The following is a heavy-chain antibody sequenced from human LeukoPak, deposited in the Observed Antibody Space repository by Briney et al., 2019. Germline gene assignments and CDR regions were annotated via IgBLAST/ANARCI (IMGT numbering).Heavy chain of an antibody. Sequence: GGSLRLSCAASGFTFSSYEMNWVRQAPGKGLEWVAVISYDGSNKYYADSVKGRFTISRDNAKNSLYLQMNSLRAEDMALYYCAKGLAVAGTEAFDYWGQGTLVTVSS. V-gene: IGHV3-30*18. CDR1: GFTFSSYE. J-gene: IGHJ4*02. D-gene: IGHD6-19*01. CDR3: AKGLAVAGTEAFDY. CDR2: ISYDGSNK.